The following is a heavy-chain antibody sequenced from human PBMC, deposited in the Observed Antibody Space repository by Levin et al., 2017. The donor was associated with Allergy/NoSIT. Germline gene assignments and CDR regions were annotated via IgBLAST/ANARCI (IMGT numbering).Heavy chain of an antibody. D-gene: IGHD2-2*01. CDR3: ATGGGGYCSSTSCYGWEDWFDP. J-gene: IGHJ5*02. CDR1: GFTFDDYA. V-gene: IGHV3-9*01. CDR2: ISWNSGSI. Sequence: PGGSLRLSCAASGFTFDDYAMHWVRQAPGKGLEWVSGISWNSGSIGYADSVKGRFTISRDNAKNSLYLQMNSLRAEDTALYYCATGGGGYCSSTSCYGWEDWFDPWGQGTLVTVSS.